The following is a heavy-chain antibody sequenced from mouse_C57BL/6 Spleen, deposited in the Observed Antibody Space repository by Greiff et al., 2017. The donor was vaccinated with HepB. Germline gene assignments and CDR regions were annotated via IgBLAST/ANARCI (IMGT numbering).Heavy chain of an antibody. Sequence: QVQLQQSGAELAKPGASVKLSCKASGYTFTSYWMHWVKQRPGQGLEWIGVIDPSDSYTNYNQKFKGKATLTVDTSSSTAYMQLSSLTSEDSAVYYCARGIYYDYPWFAYWGQGTLVTVSA. CDR3: ARGIYYDYPWFAY. V-gene: IGHV1-59*01. CDR1: GYTFTSYW. D-gene: IGHD2-4*01. CDR2: IDPSDSYT. J-gene: IGHJ3*01.